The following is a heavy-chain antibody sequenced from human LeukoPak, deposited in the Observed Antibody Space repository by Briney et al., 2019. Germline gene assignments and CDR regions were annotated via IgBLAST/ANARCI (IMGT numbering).Heavy chain of an antibody. V-gene: IGHV3-23*01. D-gene: IGHD6-19*01. CDR1: GFTFSSYA. CDR3: ASEGDIAVAGTIGY. CDR2: ISGSGGST. J-gene: IGHJ4*02. Sequence: GGSLSLSCAASGFTFSSYAMSWVRQAPGKGLEWVLAISGSGGSTYYADSVKGRFTISRDNSKNTLYLQMNSLRAEDTAVYYCASEGDIAVAGTIGYWGQGTLVTVSS.